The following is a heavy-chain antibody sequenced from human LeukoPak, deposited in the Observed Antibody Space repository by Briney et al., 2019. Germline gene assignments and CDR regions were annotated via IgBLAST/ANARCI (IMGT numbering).Heavy chain of an antibody. CDR2: INHSGST. D-gene: IGHD2-15*01. Sequence: KPSETLSLTCAVYGGSFSGYYWSWIRQPPGKGLEWIGEINHSGSTNYNPSLKSRVTISVDTSKNQFSLKLSSVTAADTAVYYCASDCSGGSCYSAYFDCWGQGTLVTVSS. V-gene: IGHV4-34*01. J-gene: IGHJ4*02. CDR3: ASDCSGGSCYSAYFDC. CDR1: GGSFSGYY.